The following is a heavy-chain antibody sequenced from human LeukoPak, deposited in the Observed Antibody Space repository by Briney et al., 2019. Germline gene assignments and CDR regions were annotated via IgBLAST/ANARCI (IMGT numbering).Heavy chain of an antibody. V-gene: IGHV3-30*02. J-gene: IGHJ4*02. CDR2: IRYDGSNK. CDR1: GFTFSSYG. Sequence: GGSLRLSCAASGFTFSSYGMHWVRQAPGKGLEWVAFIRYDGSNKYFADSVKGRFTISRDNSKNTLYLQMNSLRAEDTAAYYCAKDPAPYSSGWLFFDYWGQGTLVTVSS. D-gene: IGHD6-19*01. CDR3: AKDPAPYSSGWLFFDY.